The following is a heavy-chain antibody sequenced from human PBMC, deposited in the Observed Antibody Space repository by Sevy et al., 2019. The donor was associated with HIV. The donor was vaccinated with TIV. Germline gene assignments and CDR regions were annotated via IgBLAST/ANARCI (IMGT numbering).Heavy chain of an antibody. Sequence: GGYLSLSCAASGFTFSSYAMHWVRQAPGKGLEWVVVISYDGSNKYYADSVKGRFTISRDNSKNTLYLQMNSLRAEDTAVYYCARDMMSPRVGYDFWSGYLNRRAGHGMDVWGQGTTVTVSS. CDR1: GFTFSSYA. V-gene: IGHV3-30-3*01. J-gene: IGHJ6*02. D-gene: IGHD3-3*01. CDR3: ARDMMSPRVGYDFWSGYLNRRAGHGMDV. CDR2: ISYDGSNK.